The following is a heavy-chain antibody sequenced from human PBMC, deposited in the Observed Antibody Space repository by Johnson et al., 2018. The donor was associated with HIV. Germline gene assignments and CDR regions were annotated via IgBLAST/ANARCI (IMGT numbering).Heavy chain of an antibody. V-gene: IGHV3-30-3*01. CDR3: ARRGRRADDAFDI. CDR2: ISYDGSNK. D-gene: IGHD3-16*01. Sequence: QVQLVESGGGVVQPGRSLRLSCVASGFTFSSYTMHWVRQAPGKGLEWVAVISYDGSNKYYADSVKGRFTISRYNSKNTLYLQMNSLRAEDTAVYYCARRGRRADDAFDIWGQGTMVTVSS. CDR1: GFTFSSYT. J-gene: IGHJ3*02.